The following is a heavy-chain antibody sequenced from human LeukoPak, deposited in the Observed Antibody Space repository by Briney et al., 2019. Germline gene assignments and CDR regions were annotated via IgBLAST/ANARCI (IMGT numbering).Heavy chain of an antibody. Sequence: SETLSLTCTVSGGSISSYYWSWIRQSPGKGLECIGYIHYTGSTNYNPSLKSRVTISVETSKNQFSLKLESVTAADTAVYYCARGGYYGSGNDFRFDPWGQGALVTVSS. CDR1: GGSISSYY. CDR2: IHYTGST. CDR3: ARGGYYGSGNDFRFDP. V-gene: IGHV4-59*01. J-gene: IGHJ5*02. D-gene: IGHD3-10*01.